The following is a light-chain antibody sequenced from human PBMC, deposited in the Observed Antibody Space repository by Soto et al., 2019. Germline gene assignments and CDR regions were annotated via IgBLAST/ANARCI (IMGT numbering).Light chain of an antibody. CDR1: SSNVGKNI. CDR2: STD. CDR3: QSYDTSLSGSGV. J-gene: IGLJ1*01. Sequence: QSVLTQPPSASGTPGQTVTISCSGSSSNVGKNIVNWYQQVPGTAPKLLIYSTDQRPSGVPDRFSGSKSGTSASLAISGLQAEDEADYYCQSYDTSLSGSGVFGTGTKVTVL. V-gene: IGLV1-44*01.